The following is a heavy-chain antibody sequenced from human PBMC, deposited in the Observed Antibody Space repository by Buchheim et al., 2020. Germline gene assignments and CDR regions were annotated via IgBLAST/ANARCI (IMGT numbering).Heavy chain of an antibody. D-gene: IGHD3-16*01. CDR1: GGPLSRGGYY. J-gene: IGHJ4*02. CDR2: IYYSGST. V-gene: IGHV4-31*03. Sequence: QVQLQESGPGLVKPSQTLSLTCTVSGGPLSRGGYYWSWIRQHPGKGLEWIGYIYYSGSTFYNPSLKSRVTISVNPSKNQFSLKLSSVTAADTAVYYCAGALKGGLFDYWGQGTL. CDR3: AGALKGGLFDY.